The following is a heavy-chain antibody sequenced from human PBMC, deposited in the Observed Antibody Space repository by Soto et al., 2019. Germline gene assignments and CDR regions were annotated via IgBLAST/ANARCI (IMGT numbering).Heavy chain of an antibody. V-gene: IGHV4-59*01. D-gene: IGHD3-16*01. J-gene: IGHJ4*02. CDR1: ADSFIKYY. Sequence: SAPLSLTCTVSADSFIKYYWTWIRQPPGGGLEWIGYIYFNGNTNYNPSLKGRVTISRDTSKKQFSLNLSSVTAADTAVYYCASVTFGGVVLAHWGQGTLVTVSS. CDR3: ASVTFGGVVLAH. CDR2: IYFNGNT.